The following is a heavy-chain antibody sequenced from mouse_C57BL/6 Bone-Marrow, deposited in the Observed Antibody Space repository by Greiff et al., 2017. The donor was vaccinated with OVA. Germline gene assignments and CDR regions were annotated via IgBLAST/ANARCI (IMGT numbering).Heavy chain of an antibody. CDR2: IDPETGGT. Sequence: QVQLQQSGAELVRPGASVTLSCKASGYTFTDYEMHWVKQTPVHGLEWIGAIDPETGGTAYNQKFKGKAILTADKSSSTAYMELRSLTSEDSAVYYCARVSSGYDFDYWGQGTTLTVSS. CDR3: ARVSSGYDFDY. J-gene: IGHJ2*01. D-gene: IGHD3-2*02. CDR1: GYTFTDYE. V-gene: IGHV1-15*01.